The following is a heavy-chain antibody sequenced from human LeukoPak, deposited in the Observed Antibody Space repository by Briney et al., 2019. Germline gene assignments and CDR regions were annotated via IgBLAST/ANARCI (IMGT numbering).Heavy chain of an antibody. CDR2: ISKNGDST. J-gene: IGHJ4*02. Sequence: PGGSLRLSCAASGFTFSGYAMHWVRQAPRKGLEYISSISKNGDSTYYANSVKGRFTISRDNSKNTLYLQMGSLGPEDLAVYCCARASDIVGGTYFDYWGQGTLVTVSS. V-gene: IGHV3-64*01. CDR3: ARASDIVGGTYFDY. CDR1: GFTFSGYA. D-gene: IGHD1-26*01.